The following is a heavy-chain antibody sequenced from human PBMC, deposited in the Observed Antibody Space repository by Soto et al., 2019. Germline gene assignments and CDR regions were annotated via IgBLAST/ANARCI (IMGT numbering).Heavy chain of an antibody. D-gene: IGHD2-21*01. Sequence: QVQLVQSGAEVKKPGSSVKVSCKASGGTFSSYAISWVRQAPGQGLEWMGGIIPIFGTANYAQKFQGRVTITADESTSTAYMELSSLRSEDTAVYYCAINIVVVNAIADQYYYYYGMDVGGQGTTVTVSS. CDR2: IIPIFGTA. J-gene: IGHJ6*02. CDR3: AINIVVVNAIADQYYYYYGMDV. CDR1: GGTFSSYA. V-gene: IGHV1-69*01.